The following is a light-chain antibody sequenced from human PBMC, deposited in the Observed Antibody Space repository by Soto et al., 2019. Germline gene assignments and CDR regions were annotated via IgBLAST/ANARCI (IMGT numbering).Light chain of an antibody. CDR3: QSDDSSLSGYV. CDR2: GNN. CDR1: SANIGAAYN. Sequence: QSVLTQPPSVSGAPGQRVTISCTGSSANIGAAYNVDWYQQLPGTAPKLLIYGNNQRPSGVPARFAGSTSGTSASLAIAGLSAEDEGDYYCQSDDSSLSGYVFGTGTKVTVL. J-gene: IGLJ1*01. V-gene: IGLV1-40*01.